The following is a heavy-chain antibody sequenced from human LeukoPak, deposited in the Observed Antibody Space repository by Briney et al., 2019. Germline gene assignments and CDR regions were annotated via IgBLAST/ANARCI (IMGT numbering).Heavy chain of an antibody. CDR3: AKLLAVTNSYYFNY. D-gene: IGHD6-19*01. V-gene: IGHV3-23*01. J-gene: IGHJ4*02. Sequence: GGSPRLSCAASGFTFSSYAMSWVRQAPGKGLEWVSTISGSGSGGSTYYADSVKGRFTISRDNSKDTLYLQMNSLRAEDTAVYYCAKLLAVTNSYYFNYWGQGTLVTVSS. CDR2: ISGSGSGGST. CDR1: GFTFSSYA.